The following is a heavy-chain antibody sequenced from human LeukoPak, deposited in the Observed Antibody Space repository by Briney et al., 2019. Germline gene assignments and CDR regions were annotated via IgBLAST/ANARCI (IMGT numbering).Heavy chain of an antibody. CDR3: AKLRRGAAAGEFDY. J-gene: IGHJ4*02. CDR2: ISGGGSST. D-gene: IGHD6-13*01. V-gene: IGHV3-23*01. CDR1: GFTFSSYA. Sequence: GGSLRLACAASGFTFSSYAMTWVRQTRGRGREWVSAISGGGSSTYFADSVKGRLTISRDNSRNTLYLQINSLRAEDTAIYYCAKLRRGAAAGEFDYWGQGTLVTVSS.